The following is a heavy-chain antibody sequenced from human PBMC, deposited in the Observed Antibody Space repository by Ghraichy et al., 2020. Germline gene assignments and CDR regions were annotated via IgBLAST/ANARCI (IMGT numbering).Heavy chain of an antibody. CDR1: GFTFSSYA. J-gene: IGHJ6*03. CDR3: AKVYYDFWSGYENYYYYYYMDV. Sequence: GGSLRLSCAASGFTFSSYAMSWVRQAPGKGLEWVSAISGSGGSTYYADSVKGRFTISRDNSKNTLYLQMNSLRAEDTAVYYCAKVYYDFWSGYENYYYYYYMDVWGKGTTVTVSS. V-gene: IGHV3-23*01. CDR2: ISGSGGST. D-gene: IGHD3-3*01.